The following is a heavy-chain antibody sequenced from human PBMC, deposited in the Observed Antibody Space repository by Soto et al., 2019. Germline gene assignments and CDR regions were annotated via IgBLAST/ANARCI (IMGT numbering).Heavy chain of an antibody. V-gene: IGHV4-59*02. Sequence: QVQLQESGPGVVKPSETLSLTCTVSGGSVRGYSWSWIRQSPGKGLEWIGYVYSGGGTHYSPSFNGRLPLSVDTTHNPFSLKLNSVTAADTAVYFCAREKTPMSPHYFYYGMDVWGQGTTVTVSS. CDR1: GGSVRGYS. CDR2: VYSGGGT. D-gene: IGHD3-9*01. CDR3: AREKTPMSPHYFYYGMDV. J-gene: IGHJ6*02.